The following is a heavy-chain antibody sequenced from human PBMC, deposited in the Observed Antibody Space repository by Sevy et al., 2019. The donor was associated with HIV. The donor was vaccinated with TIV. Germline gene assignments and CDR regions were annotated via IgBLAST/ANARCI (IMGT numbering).Heavy chain of an antibody. J-gene: IGHJ4*02. CDR1: GFTFSSYA. CDR3: ARGGQYSGSYYVGY. CDR2: ISYDGSNK. V-gene: IGHV3-30-3*01. D-gene: IGHD1-26*01. Sequence: GGSLRLSCAASGFTFSSYAMHWVRQAPGKGLEWVAFISYDGSNKYYADSVKGRFTISRDNSKNTLYLQMNSLRAEDTAVYYCARGGQYSGSYYVGYWGQGTLVTVSS.